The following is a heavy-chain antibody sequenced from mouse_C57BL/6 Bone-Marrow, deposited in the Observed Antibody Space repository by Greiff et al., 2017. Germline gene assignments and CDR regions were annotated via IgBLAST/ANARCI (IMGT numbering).Heavy chain of an antibody. Sequence: VQLQQSGAELVRPGTSVKMSCKASGYTFTNYWIGWAKQRPGHGLEWIGDIYPGGGYTNYNEKFKGKATLTADKSSSTAYMQFSSLTSEDSAIYYCARGGVTTVVAPFDYWGQGTTLTVSS. CDR3: ARGGVTTVVAPFDY. V-gene: IGHV1-63*01. CDR2: IYPGGGYT. D-gene: IGHD1-1*01. J-gene: IGHJ2*01. CDR1: GYTFTNYW.